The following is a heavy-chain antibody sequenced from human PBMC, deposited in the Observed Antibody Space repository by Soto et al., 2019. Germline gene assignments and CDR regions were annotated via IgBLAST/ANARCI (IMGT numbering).Heavy chain of an antibody. CDR3: ARARFCTSTSCYHYFDF. V-gene: IGHV4-59*01. Sequence: SETLSLTCTVSGGSISSSSWSWIRQPPGRGLEWIGYIYNDGRTDYNPSLKSRVTISVDTSKNRFSLKLSSVTPADTAVYYCARARFCTSTSCYHYFDFWGQGTLVTVSS. CDR2: IYNDGRT. D-gene: IGHD2-2*01. J-gene: IGHJ4*02. CDR1: GGSISSSS.